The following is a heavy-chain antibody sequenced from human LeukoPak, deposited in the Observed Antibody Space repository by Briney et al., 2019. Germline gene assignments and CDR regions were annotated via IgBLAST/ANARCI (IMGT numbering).Heavy chain of an antibody. CDR1: GFTFSSYS. D-gene: IGHD4-17*01. Sequence: KPGGSLRLSCAASGFTFSSYSMNWVRHAQGKGLEWVSSISSSSSYIYYADSVKGRFTISRDNAKNSLYLQMNSLRAEDTAVYYCARDLGSDRTTVTYYFDYWGQGTLVTVSS. V-gene: IGHV3-21*01. J-gene: IGHJ4*02. CDR3: ARDLGSDRTTVTYYFDY. CDR2: ISSSSSYI.